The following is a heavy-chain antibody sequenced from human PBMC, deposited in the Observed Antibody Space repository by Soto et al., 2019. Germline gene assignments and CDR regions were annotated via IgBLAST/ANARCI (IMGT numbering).Heavy chain of an antibody. CDR3: ARGYSSGLGYYYMDA. CDR1: GYTFTSYG. V-gene: IGHV1-18*01. Sequence: ASVKVSCEASGYTFTSYGISWVRQAPGQGLEWMGWISAYNGNTNYAQKLQGRVTMTTDTSTSTAYMELRSLRSDDTAVYYCARGYSSGLGYYYMDAWGKGTTVTVSS. D-gene: IGHD6-19*01. CDR2: ISAYNGNT. J-gene: IGHJ6*03.